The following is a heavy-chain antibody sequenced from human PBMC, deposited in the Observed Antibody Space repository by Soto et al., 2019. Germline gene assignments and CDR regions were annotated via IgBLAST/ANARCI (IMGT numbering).Heavy chain of an antibody. D-gene: IGHD3-10*01. V-gene: IGHV3-23*01. J-gene: IGHJ5*02. Sequence: GGSLRLSCAASGFTFGSYAMSWFGQAPGKGLEWVSAISGSGGSTYYADSVKGRFTISRDNSKNTLYLQMNSLRAEDTAVYYCAKDLAVGFGELEGNWFDPWGQGTLVTVSS. CDR3: AKDLAVGFGELEGNWFDP. CDR1: GFTFGSYA. CDR2: ISGSGGST.